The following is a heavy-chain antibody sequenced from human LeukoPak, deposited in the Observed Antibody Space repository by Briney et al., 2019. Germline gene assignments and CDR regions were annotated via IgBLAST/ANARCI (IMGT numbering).Heavy chain of an antibody. CDR1: GGTFSSYA. Sequence: ASVKVSCKASGGTFSSYAISWVRQAPGQGLEWMGGIIPIFGTANYAQKFQGRVTITADKSTSTAYMELSSLRSEDTAVYYCARLGDYYDSSGWGTFDYWGQGTLVTVSS. D-gene: IGHD3-22*01. J-gene: IGHJ4*02. CDR3: ARLGDYYDSSGWGTFDY. V-gene: IGHV1-69*06. CDR2: IIPIFGTA.